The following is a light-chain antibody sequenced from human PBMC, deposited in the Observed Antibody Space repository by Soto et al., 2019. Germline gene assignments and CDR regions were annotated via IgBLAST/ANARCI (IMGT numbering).Light chain of an antibody. CDR1: QTVASN. J-gene: IGKJ2*01. CDR2: GAS. CDR3: QQYHNWPPQYT. Sequence: EIVVTQSPASLSVSPGDGATLSCRASQTVASNVAWYQQKPAQGPRLLIHGASTRAAGVPARFSGSGSGTDFTLTISSLQSEDFAVYYCQQYHNWPPQYTFGQGTRLQIK. V-gene: IGKV3-15*01.